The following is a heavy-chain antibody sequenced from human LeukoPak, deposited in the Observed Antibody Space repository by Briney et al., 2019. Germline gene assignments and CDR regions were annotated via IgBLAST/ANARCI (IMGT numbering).Heavy chain of an antibody. D-gene: IGHD6-13*01. CDR1: GGSNSSYY. V-gene: IGHV4-59*01. CDR2: IYYSGST. J-gene: IGHJ4*02. Sequence: SETLSLTCTVSGGSNSSYYWSWIRQPPGKGLEWIGYIYYSGSTNYNPSLKSRVTISVDTSKNQFSLKLSSVTAADTAVYYCARGYSSSWYKGDYFDYWGQGTLVTVSS. CDR3: ARGYSSSWYKGDYFDY.